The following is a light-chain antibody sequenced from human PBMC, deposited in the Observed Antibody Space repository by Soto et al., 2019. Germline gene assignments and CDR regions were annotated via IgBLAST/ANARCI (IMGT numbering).Light chain of an antibody. Sequence: QSALTQPASVSGSPGQSITISCTGTSSDVGGYNYVSWYQQHPGKAPKLMIYEVSNRPSGVSNRFSGSKSGNTASLTISGLQAEDEADYYCAVWDDSLNGYVFGTGTKVTVL. CDR1: SSDVGGYNY. CDR2: EVS. CDR3: AVWDDSLNGYV. J-gene: IGLJ1*01. V-gene: IGLV2-14*01.